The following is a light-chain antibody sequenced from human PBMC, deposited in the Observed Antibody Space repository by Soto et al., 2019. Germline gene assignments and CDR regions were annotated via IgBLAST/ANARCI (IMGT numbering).Light chain of an antibody. CDR1: QSVSNNF. V-gene: IGKV3-20*01. Sequence: EIVLTQSPGTLSLSPGERATLSCRSSQSVSNNFLTWHQQKPGQAPRLLIYGASSRATGIPDRFSGSGSGTDFTLTISRLEPEDFAVYYCQQYGSSPPVSFGGGTRWIS. CDR3: QQYGSSPPVS. CDR2: GAS. J-gene: IGKJ4*01.